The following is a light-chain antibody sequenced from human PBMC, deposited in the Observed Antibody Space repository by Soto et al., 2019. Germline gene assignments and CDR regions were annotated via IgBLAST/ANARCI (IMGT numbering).Light chain of an antibody. Sequence: DIVMTQTPLSSPVTLGQPASISCRSSQSLVHSNGNTYLNWLQQRPGQPPRPLIYKISHRFSGVPDRFSASGAGTNFTLQISRVEADDVGVYYCMQTGHIPHTFGQGTKLEIK. CDR3: MQTGHIPHT. J-gene: IGKJ2*01. CDR1: QSLVHSNGNTY. CDR2: KIS. V-gene: IGKV2-24*01.